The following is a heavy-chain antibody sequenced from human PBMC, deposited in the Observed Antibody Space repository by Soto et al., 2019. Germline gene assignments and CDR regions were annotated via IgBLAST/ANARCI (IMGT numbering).Heavy chain of an antibody. V-gene: IGHV3-33*01. CDR3: ARWGIAAGDY. CDR2: IWYDGSNK. J-gene: IGHJ4*02. CDR1: GFTSSSYG. Sequence: QVQLVESGGGVVQPGRSLRLSCAASGFTSSSYGMHWVRQAPGKGLEWVAVIWYDGSNKYYADSVKGRFTISRDNSKNTLYLQMNSLRAEDTAVYYCARWGIAAGDYWGQGTLVTVSS. D-gene: IGHD6-13*01.